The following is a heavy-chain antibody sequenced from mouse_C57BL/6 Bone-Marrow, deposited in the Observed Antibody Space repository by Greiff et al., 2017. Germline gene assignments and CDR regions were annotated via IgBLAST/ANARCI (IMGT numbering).Heavy chain of an antibody. J-gene: IGHJ4*01. CDR3: ATDGDYAMDY. Sequence: EVKLLESGPGLVKPSQSLSLTCSVTGYSITSGYYWNLIRQFPGNKLEWMGYISYDGSNNYNPSLKNRISITRDTSKNQFFLKLNSVTTEDTATYYCATDGDYAMDYWGQGTSVTVSS. CDR2: ISYDGSN. D-gene: IGHD2-3*01. V-gene: IGHV3-6*01. CDR1: GYSITSGYY.